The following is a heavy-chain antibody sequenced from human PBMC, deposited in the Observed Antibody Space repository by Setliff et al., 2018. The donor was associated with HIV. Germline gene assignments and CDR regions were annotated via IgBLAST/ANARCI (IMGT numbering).Heavy chain of an antibody. Sequence: ASVKVSCKASGGTFSSYAISWVRQAPGQGLEWMGWISAHNGNTNYAQKLQGRVTMTTDTSTSPAYMELRSLRSDDTAVYYCAREIGNYYDSSGYYPPTDYYYGMDVWGQGTTVTVSS. V-gene: IGHV1-18*01. CDR1: GGTFSSYA. D-gene: IGHD3-22*01. CDR2: ISAHNGNT. J-gene: IGHJ6*02. CDR3: AREIGNYYDSSGYYPPTDYYYGMDV.